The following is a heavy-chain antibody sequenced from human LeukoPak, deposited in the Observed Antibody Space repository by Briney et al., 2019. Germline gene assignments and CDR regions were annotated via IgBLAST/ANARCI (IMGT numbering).Heavy chain of an antibody. V-gene: IGHV3-30-3*02. Sequence: GGSLRPSCAASGFTFSSYAMHWVRQAPGKGLEWVAVISYDGSNKYYADSVKGRFTISRDNSKSMLCLQMNSLRAEDTAVYYCAKQLGYCSDGSCYFPYWGQGTLVTVSS. J-gene: IGHJ4*02. CDR3: AKQLGYCSDGSCYFPY. CDR2: ISYDGSNK. CDR1: GFTFSSYA. D-gene: IGHD2-15*01.